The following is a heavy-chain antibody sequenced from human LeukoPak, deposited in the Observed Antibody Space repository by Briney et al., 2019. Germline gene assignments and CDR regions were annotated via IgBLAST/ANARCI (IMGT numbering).Heavy chain of an antibody. CDR2: ISGSGGST. CDR3: AKELNAFDI. V-gene: IGHV3-23*01. J-gene: IGHJ3*02. CDR1: GISFSSYA. Sequence: GGSLRLSCAASGISFSSYAMSWVRQGPGKGLEWVSVISGSGGSTYYADSVKGRFTISRDNSKNTLYLQMNSLRAEDTALYNCAKELNAFDIWGQGTMVTVSS.